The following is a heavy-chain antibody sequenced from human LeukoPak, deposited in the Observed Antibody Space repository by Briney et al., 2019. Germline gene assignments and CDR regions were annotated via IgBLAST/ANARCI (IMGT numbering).Heavy chain of an antibody. J-gene: IGHJ4*02. Sequence: ASVKVSCKASGYTFTSYAMHWVRQAHGQRLEWMRWINAGNGNTKYSQKFQGRVTITRDTSASTAYMELSSLRSEDTAVYYCARGPLAARRYFDYWGQGTLVTVSS. CDR3: ARGPLAARRYFDY. V-gene: IGHV1-3*01. CDR1: GYTFTSYA. D-gene: IGHD6-6*01. CDR2: INAGNGNT.